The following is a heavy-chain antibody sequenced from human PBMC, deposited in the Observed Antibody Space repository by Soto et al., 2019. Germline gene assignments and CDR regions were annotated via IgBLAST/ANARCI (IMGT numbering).Heavy chain of an antibody. Sequence: PGGSLRLSCAASGFTFSTYSMNWVRQAPGKGLEWVSSISSDSTYIYYADSVRGRFTISRDNAKNSLYLQMNSLRAEDTAAYYCARDYSGTGWSAGLDFWGQGTLVTVSS. CDR1: GFTFSTYS. J-gene: IGHJ4*02. D-gene: IGHD3-10*01. V-gene: IGHV3-21*01. CDR3: ARDYSGTGWSAGLDF. CDR2: ISSDSTYI.